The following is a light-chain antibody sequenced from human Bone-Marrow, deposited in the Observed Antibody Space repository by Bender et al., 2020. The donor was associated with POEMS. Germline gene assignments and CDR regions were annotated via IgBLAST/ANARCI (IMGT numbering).Light chain of an antibody. CDR2: EIT. CDR3: CSYAGRSTVV. Sequence: QSALTQPASVSGSPGQSITISCSGTSSDIGTYNFVSWYQHHPGKAPKLIIYEITKRPSGISKRFSGSKSGNTASLTISGLQAEDEADYYCCSYAGRSTVVFGGGTKLTVL. V-gene: IGLV2-23*02. CDR1: SSDIGTYNF. J-gene: IGLJ2*01.